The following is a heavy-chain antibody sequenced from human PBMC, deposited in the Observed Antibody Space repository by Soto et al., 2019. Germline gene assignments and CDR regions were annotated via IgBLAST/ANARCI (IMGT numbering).Heavy chain of an antibody. CDR1: GGSISSYY. J-gene: IGHJ5*02. CDR3: ARGERWLRFYWFDP. Sequence: ETLSLTCTVSGGSISSYYWSWIRQPPGKGLEWIGYINHSGSTNYNPSLKSRVTISVDTSKNQFSLKLSSVTAADTAVYYCARGERWLRFYWFDPWGQGTLVTVSS. CDR2: INHSGST. V-gene: IGHV4-59*12. D-gene: IGHD5-12*01.